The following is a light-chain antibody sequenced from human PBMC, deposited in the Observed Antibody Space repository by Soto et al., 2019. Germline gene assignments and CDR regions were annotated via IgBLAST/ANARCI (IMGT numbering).Light chain of an antibody. CDR2: ATS. J-gene: IGKJ4*01. CDR1: QNIDKF. CDR3: QQSYSTVLT. Sequence: DLQMTQSPSSLSASVGDRVTITCRASQNIDKFLNWYQQKPGKAPKLLLFATSNLEGGGPSRFSGSGSGTEFTLTIGSLQPEDFATYYCQQSYSTVLTFGGGTKVEI. V-gene: IGKV1-39*01.